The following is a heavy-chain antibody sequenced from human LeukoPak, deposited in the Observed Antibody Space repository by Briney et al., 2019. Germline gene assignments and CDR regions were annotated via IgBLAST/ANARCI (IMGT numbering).Heavy chain of an antibody. Sequence: GGSLRLSCAASGFTFSSYSMNWVRQAPGKGLEWVAVISYDGSNEYYADSVKGRFTISRDNSKNTLYLQMNSLRAEDTAVYYCVRIYGERDFWGQGTLVTVSS. V-gene: IGHV3-30*03. CDR3: VRIYGERDF. CDR1: GFTFSSYS. D-gene: IGHD3-10*01. J-gene: IGHJ4*02. CDR2: ISYDGSNE.